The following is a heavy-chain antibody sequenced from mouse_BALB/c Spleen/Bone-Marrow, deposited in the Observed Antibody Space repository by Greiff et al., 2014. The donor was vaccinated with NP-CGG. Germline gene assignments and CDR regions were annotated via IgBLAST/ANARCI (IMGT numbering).Heavy chain of an antibody. CDR2: IDPANGNT. CDR3: ARSAYGSYFYV. D-gene: IGHD1-1*01. Sequence: VQLQQSGAELVKPGASVKLSCTASGFNIKDTYMHWVKQRPEQGLEWIGRIDPANGNTKYDEKFQGKATITADTSSNTAYLQLSSLTSEDSAVYYCARSAYGSYFYVWGAGTTVTVSS. CDR1: GFNIKDTY. J-gene: IGHJ1*01. V-gene: IGHV14-3*02.